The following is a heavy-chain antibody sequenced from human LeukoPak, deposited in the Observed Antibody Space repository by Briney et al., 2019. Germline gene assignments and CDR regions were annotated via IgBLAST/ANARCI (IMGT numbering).Heavy chain of an antibody. Sequence: SETLSLTCAVYGGSFSGYYWSWIRQPPGKGLEWLGEINHSGSTNYNPSLKSRVTISVDTSKNQFSLKLSSVTAADTAVYYCARGAVAYYDFWSGYYPFDPWGQGTLVTVSS. CDR1: GGSFSGYY. D-gene: IGHD3-3*01. V-gene: IGHV4-34*01. J-gene: IGHJ5*02. CDR2: INHSGST. CDR3: ARGAVAYYDFWSGYYPFDP.